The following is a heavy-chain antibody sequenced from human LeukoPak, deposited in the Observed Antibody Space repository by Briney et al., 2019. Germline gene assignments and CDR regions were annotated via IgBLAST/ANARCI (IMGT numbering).Heavy chain of an antibody. D-gene: IGHD1-26*01. CDR1: GGSISTYY. J-gene: IGHJ4*02. Sequence: SETLSLTCTVSGGSISTYYWNWIRQPPGKGLERIGYISYSGSTKYNPSLKSRVTISVDTSKNQFSLRLSSVTAADSAVYYCARDRSGSGFFDYWGQGTLVTVSS. V-gene: IGHV4-59*01. CDR3: ARDRSGSGFFDY. CDR2: ISYSGST.